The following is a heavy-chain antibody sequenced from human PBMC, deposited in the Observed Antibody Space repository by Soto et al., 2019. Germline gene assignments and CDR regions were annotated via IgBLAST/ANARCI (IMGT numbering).Heavy chain of an antibody. J-gene: IGHJ6*02. CDR1: GFTFSSYG. CDR3: AKLAAVKNYYYYGMDV. V-gene: IGHV3-30*18. Sequence: GGSLRLSCAASGFTFSSYGMHWVRQAPGKGLEWVAVISYDGSNKYYADSVKGRFTISRDNSKNTLYLQMNSLRAEDTAGYYCAKLAAVKNYYYYGMDVWGQGTTVTVYS. CDR2: ISYDGSNK.